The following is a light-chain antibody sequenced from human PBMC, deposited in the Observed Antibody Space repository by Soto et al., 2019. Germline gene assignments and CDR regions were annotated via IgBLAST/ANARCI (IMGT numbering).Light chain of an antibody. J-gene: IGLJ3*02. CDR3: QVWDRSSDLEV. V-gene: IGLV3-21*04. CDR2: YDS. CDR1: YIGSKS. Sequence: SYELTQPPSVSVAPGKTAIITCGGNYIGSKSVHWYQQKPGQAPVLVIYYDSDRPSGIPERFSGSNSGNTATLAISRVEAGDEADYYCQVWDRSSDLEVFGGGTKVTVL.